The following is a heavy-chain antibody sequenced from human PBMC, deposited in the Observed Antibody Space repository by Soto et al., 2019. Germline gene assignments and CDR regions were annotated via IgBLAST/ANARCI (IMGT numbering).Heavy chain of an antibody. J-gene: IGHJ4*02. CDR1: GFTFSSYA. Sequence: PGGSLRLSCAASGFTFSSYAMSWVRQAPGKGLEWVSAISGSGGSTYYADSVKGRFTISRDNSKNTLYLQMNSLRAEDTAVYYCATCNSTSCYAHVRTFGYWGQGTLVTVSS. V-gene: IGHV3-23*01. D-gene: IGHD2-2*01. CDR2: ISGSGGST. CDR3: ATCNSTSCYAHVRTFGY.